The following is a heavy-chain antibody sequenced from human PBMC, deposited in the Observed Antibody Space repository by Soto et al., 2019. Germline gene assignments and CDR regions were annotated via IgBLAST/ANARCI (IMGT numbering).Heavy chain of an antibody. CDR3: ARVGYSSTGTTFHYHGLDV. D-gene: IGHD3-22*01. J-gene: IGHJ6*02. Sequence: ASVQVSCLASGYHFTSTYMNWVRQAPGQGLESMGIIYPRGGTTIHAPKFQGRVTMTRDTSTHTFYMELSSLRSEDTAMYYCARVGYSSTGTTFHYHGLDVWGQGTTVTVSS. CDR1: GYHFTSTY. V-gene: IGHV1-46*01. CDR2: IYPRGGTT.